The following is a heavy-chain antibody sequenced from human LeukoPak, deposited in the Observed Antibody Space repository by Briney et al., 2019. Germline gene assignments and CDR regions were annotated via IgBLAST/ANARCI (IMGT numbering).Heavy chain of an antibody. J-gene: IGHJ4*02. V-gene: IGHV1-18*01. CDR3: ARDSPGIAVAGLTDY. CDR2: ISAYNGNT. D-gene: IGHD6-19*01. CDR1: GYTFTSYG. Sequence: ASVEVSCKASGYTFTSYGISWVRQAPGQGLEWMGWISAYNGNTNYAQKLQGRVTMTTDTSTSTAYMELRSLRSDDTAVYYCARDSPGIAVAGLTDYWGQGTLVTVSS.